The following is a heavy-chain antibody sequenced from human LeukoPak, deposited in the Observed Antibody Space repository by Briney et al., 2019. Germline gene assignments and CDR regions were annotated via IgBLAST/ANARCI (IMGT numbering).Heavy chain of an antibody. J-gene: IGHJ4*02. CDR2: INHSGST. CDR3: ARGHTVTTTADY. D-gene: IGHD4-17*01. Sequence: SETLSLTCAVYGGSFSGYYWSWIRQPPGKGLEWIGEINHSGSTNYNPSLKSRVTISVDTSKDQFSLKLSSVTAADTAVYYCARGHTVTTTADYWGQGTLVTVSS. CDR1: GGSFSGYY. V-gene: IGHV4-34*01.